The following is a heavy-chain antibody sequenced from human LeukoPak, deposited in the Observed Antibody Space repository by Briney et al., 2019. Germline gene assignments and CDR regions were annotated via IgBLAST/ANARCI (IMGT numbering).Heavy chain of an antibody. D-gene: IGHD2-2*01. CDR1: GFTFSSYA. CDR2: ISGSGGST. V-gene: IGHV3-23*01. J-gene: IGHJ4*02. Sequence: GGSLRLSCAASGFTFSSYAMSWVRQAPGKGLEWVSAISGSGGSTYYADSVKGRFTISRDNSKNTLYLQMNSLRAEDTAAYYCAKDVQGRSPDSTLYYFDYWGQGTLVTVSS. CDR3: AKDVQGRSPDSTLYYFDY.